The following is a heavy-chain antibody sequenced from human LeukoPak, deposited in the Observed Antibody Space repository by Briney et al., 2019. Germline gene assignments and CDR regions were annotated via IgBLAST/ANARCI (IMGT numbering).Heavy chain of an antibody. V-gene: IGHV3-30*02. Sequence: PGGSLRLSCAASGFTFSSYGMHWVRRAPGKGLEWVAYIRFDGNDEHYEDSVKGRFTISRDNSKNTLYLQMSSLRAEDTAVYYCTGGGGYCSGGRCYGHSSMDVWGQGTTVTVSS. CDR1: GFTFSSYG. CDR2: IRFDGNDE. CDR3: TGGGGYCSGGRCYGHSSMDV. D-gene: IGHD2-15*01. J-gene: IGHJ6*02.